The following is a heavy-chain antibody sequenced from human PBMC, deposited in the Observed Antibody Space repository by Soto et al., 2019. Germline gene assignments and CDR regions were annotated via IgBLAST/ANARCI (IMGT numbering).Heavy chain of an antibody. J-gene: IGHJ4*02. D-gene: IGHD6-13*01. CDR1: GGTFSSYA. V-gene: IGHV1-69*01. CDR3: ARDKWEGSQARRAGSFNY. CDR2: IIPIFGTA. Sequence: QVQLVQSGAEVKKPGSSVKVSCKASGGTFSSYAISWVRQAPGQGLEWMGGIIPIFGTANYAQKFHGRVTITADESTSTAYMELSSLRSEDTAVYYCARDKWEGSQARRAGSFNYWGQGTLVTVSS.